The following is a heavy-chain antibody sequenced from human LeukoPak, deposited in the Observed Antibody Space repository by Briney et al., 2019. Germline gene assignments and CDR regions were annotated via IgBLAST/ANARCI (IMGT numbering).Heavy chain of an antibody. CDR1: GGSISSSSYY. V-gene: IGHV4-39*01. CDR2: IYYSGST. Sequence: SETLSLTCTVTGGSISSSSYYWGWIRQPPGKGLEWIGSIYYSGSTYYNPSLKSRVTISVDTSKNQFSLKLSSVTAADTAVYYCARRLAGTEDYWGQGTLVTVSS. D-gene: IGHD6-13*01. CDR3: ARRLAGTEDY. J-gene: IGHJ4*02.